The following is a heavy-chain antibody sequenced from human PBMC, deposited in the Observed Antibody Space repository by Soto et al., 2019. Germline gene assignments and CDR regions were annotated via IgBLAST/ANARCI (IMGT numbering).Heavy chain of an antibody. D-gene: IGHD3-10*01. Sequence: SETLSITCTVSGGSISSGGYYWSWIRQHPGKGLEWIGYIYYSGSTYYNPSLKSRVTISVDTSKNQFSLKLSSVTAADTAVYYCARHRKGYYYGSGSYGYWYFDLWGRGTLVTVS. CDR2: IYYSGST. V-gene: IGHV4-31*03. CDR1: GGSISSGGYY. CDR3: ARHRKGYYYGSGSYGYWYFDL. J-gene: IGHJ2*01.